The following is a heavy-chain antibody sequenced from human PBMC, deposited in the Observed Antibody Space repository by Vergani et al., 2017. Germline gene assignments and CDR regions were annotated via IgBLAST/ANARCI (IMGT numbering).Heavy chain of an antibody. J-gene: IGHJ3*02. D-gene: IGHD3-22*01. V-gene: IGHV1-69*06. Sequence: QVQLVQSGAEVKKPGSSVKVSCKASGGTFSSYAISWVRQAPGQGLEWMGGIIPIFGTANYSQKFKGRVTITADKSTSTSYMEVSSLRSEDTAVYYCARDSSGYYHHDAFDIWGQGTMVTVSS. CDR3: ARDSSGYYHHDAFDI. CDR2: IIPIFGTA. CDR1: GGTFSSYA.